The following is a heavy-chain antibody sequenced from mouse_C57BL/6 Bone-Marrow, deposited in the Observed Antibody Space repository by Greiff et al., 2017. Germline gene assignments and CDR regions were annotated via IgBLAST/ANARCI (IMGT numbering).Heavy chain of an antibody. CDR2: IYPGSGST. J-gene: IGHJ2*01. V-gene: IGHV1-55*01. D-gene: IGHD4-1*01. Sequence: LQQSGAELVKPGASVKMSCKASGYTFNSYWITWVKQRPGQGLDWIGDIYPGSGSTNYNEKFKSKATLTVDTSSSTAYMQLSSLTSEDSAVYYCARAGTGTRALFDYWGQGTTLTVSS. CDR3: ARAGTGTRALFDY. CDR1: GYTFNSYW.